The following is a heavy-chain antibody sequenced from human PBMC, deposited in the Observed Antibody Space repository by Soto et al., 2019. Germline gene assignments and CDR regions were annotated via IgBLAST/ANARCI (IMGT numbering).Heavy chain of an antibody. J-gene: IGHJ5*02. Sequence: EVQLVESGGGLVKPGGSLRLSCAASGFTFSSYSMNWVRQAPGKGLEWVSSISSSSSYIYYADSVKGRFTISRDNAKNSLYLQMTSLRAEDTAVYYCAREEGEGYGDGPNWFDPWGQGTLVTVSS. V-gene: IGHV3-21*01. CDR3: AREEGEGYGDGPNWFDP. D-gene: IGHD4-17*01. CDR1: GFTFSSYS. CDR2: ISSSSSYI.